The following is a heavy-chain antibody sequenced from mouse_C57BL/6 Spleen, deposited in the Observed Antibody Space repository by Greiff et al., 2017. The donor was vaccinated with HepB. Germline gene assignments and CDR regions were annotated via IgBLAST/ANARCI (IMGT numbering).Heavy chain of an antibody. V-gene: IGHV1-19*01. Sequence: EVMLVESGPVLVKPGASVKMSCKASGYTFTDYYMNWVKQSHGKSLEWIGVINPYNGGTSYNQKFKGKATLTVDKSSSTAYMELNSLTSEDSAVYYCARGGDSHGDYWGQGTSVTVSS. CDR3: ARGGDSHGDY. J-gene: IGHJ4*01. CDR2: INPYNGGT. CDR1: GYTFTDYY. D-gene: IGHD2-13*01.